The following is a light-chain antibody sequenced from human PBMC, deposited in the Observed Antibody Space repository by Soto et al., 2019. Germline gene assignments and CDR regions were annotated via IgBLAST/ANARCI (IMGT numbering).Light chain of an antibody. J-gene: IGKJ1*01. CDR2: DAS. Sequence: DIQMTQSPSTLSASVGDRVTITCRASQSISSWLAWYQQKPGKAPKLLIYDASSLESGVPSRFSGSGSGTEFSHTISSLQPDDFATYYCQQYNSYSPEWTFGQGTKVEIK. CDR3: QQYNSYSPEWT. CDR1: QSISSW. V-gene: IGKV1-5*01.